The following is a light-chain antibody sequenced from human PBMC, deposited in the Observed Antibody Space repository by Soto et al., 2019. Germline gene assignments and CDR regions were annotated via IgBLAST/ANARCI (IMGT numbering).Light chain of an antibody. Sequence: QSALTQPPSASGSPGQSVTISCTGTNSDVGGYNYVSWYQQYPGKAPKLLIYEVTKRPSGVPDRFSGSKSGNTAYLTVSGLQAEDEADYYCNAWAGSAKGVFGGGTKLTVL. CDR2: EVT. CDR1: NSDVGGYNY. CDR3: NAWAGSAKGV. J-gene: IGLJ3*02. V-gene: IGLV2-8*01.